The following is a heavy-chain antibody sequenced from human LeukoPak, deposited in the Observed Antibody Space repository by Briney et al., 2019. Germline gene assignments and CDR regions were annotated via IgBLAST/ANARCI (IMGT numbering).Heavy chain of an antibody. CDR1: GFTFSGYC. CDR2: ISYDGSNT. J-gene: IGHJ4*02. V-gene: IGHV3-30*03. D-gene: IGHD2-8*02. Sequence: PGGSLRLSCAASGFTFSGYCMHWVRQAPGMGLEWVTIISYDGSNTFYGDSVKGIFTISRDNSKKTLYLQMNCLRTEETAVYYCARDQRAVTGVWGTIDSWGQGTLVTVPS. CDR3: ARDQRAVTGVWGTIDS.